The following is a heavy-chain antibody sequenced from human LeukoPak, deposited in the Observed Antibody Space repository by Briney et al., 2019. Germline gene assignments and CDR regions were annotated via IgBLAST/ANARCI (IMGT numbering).Heavy chain of an antibody. V-gene: IGHV4-39*07. Sequence: SETLSLTCTVSGGSISSSSYYWGWIRQPPGKGLEWIGSIYYSGSTYYNPSLKSRVTISVDTSKNQFSLKLCSVTAADTAVYYCARDRGLPEAFDIWGQGTMVTVSS. CDR1: GGSISSSSYY. CDR3: ARDRGLPEAFDI. J-gene: IGHJ3*02. CDR2: IYYSGST. D-gene: IGHD3-10*01.